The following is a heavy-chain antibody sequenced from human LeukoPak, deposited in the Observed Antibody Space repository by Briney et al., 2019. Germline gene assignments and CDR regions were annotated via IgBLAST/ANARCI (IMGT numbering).Heavy chain of an antibody. V-gene: IGHV4-59*08. Sequence: SETLSLTCTVSDGSIISYYWSWIRQPPGKGLEWIGYFYYSGSIKYNPSLKSRVTISVDTSKNQFSLKLSSVTAADTAVYYCARPYSSAWYGAFHIWGQGTKVTVSS. D-gene: IGHD6-19*01. CDR3: ARPYSSAWYGAFHI. J-gene: IGHJ3*02. CDR2: FYYSGSI. CDR1: DGSIISYY.